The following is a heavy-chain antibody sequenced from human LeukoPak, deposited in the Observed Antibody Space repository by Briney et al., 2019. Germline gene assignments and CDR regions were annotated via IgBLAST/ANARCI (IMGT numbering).Heavy chain of an antibody. CDR1: GFTFTSSA. D-gene: IGHD6-13*01. CDR2: VVVGSGNT. J-gene: IGHJ6*02. V-gene: IGHV1-58*02. CDR3: AASDPHSSSWYGAPYYGMDV. Sequence: ASVKVSCKASGFTFTSSAMQWVRQARGQRLEWIGWVVVGSGNTNYAQKFQERVTITRDMSTSTAYMELSSLRPEDTAVYYCAASDPHSSSWYGAPYYGMDVWGQGTTVTVSS.